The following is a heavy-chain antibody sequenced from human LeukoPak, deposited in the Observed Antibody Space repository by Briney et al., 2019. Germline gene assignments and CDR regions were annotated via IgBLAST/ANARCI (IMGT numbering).Heavy chain of an antibody. CDR3: AIGRTMVRGVIITSNWFDP. Sequence: ASVKVSCKVSGYTLTELSMHWVRQAPGKGLEWMGGFDPEDGETIYAQKFQGRVTMTEDTSTDTAYMELSSLRSEDTAVYYCAIGRTMVRGVIITSNWFDPWGQGTLVTVSS. J-gene: IGHJ5*02. CDR1: GYTLTELS. CDR2: FDPEDGET. V-gene: IGHV1-24*01. D-gene: IGHD3-10*01.